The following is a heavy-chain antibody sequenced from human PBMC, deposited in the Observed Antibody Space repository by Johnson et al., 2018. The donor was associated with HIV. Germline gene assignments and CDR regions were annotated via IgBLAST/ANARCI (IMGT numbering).Heavy chain of an antibody. D-gene: IGHD3-3*01. CDR2: ISYDGSKK. CDR3: ARDPTYYNFWSGYYSGAFDI. J-gene: IGHJ3*02. Sequence: QVQLVESGGGVVQPGRSLRLSCAASGFTFSSYAMHWVRQAPGKVLEWVAVISYDGSKKYYVDSVKGRLTISRDNSKNTLYLQMNSLRAEDTAVYYCARDPTYYNFWSGYYSGAFDIWGQGTMVTVSS. CDR1: GFTFSSYA. V-gene: IGHV3-30*04.